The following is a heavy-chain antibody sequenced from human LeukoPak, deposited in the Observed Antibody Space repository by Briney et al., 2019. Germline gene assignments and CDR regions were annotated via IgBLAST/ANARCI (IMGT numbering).Heavy chain of an antibody. J-gene: IGHJ4*02. CDR1: GFTFSSYS. Sequence: GGSLRLSCAASGFTFSSYSMIWVRQAPGKGLEWVSSISGSSGFIFYADSVKGRFTISRDNARNSLYLQMNSLRVEDTAVYYCARRYGDYVGSFEYWGQGTQVTVSS. CDR3: ARRYGDYVGSFEY. CDR2: ISGSSGFI. D-gene: IGHD4-17*01. V-gene: IGHV3-21*06.